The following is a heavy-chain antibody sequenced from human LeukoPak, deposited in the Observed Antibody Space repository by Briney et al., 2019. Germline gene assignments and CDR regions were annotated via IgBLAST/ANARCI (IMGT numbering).Heavy chain of an antibody. V-gene: IGHV3-33*01. CDR3: ARDRAYYYYYGMDV. CDR1: GFTFSSYG. J-gene: IGHJ6*02. CDR2: IWYDGSSK. Sequence: PGRSLRLSCAASGFTFSSYGMHWVRQAPGKGLEWVAVIWYDGSSKYYADSVKGRFTISRDNSKNTLYLQMNSLRAEDTAVYYCARDRAYYYYYGMDVWGQGTTVTVSS.